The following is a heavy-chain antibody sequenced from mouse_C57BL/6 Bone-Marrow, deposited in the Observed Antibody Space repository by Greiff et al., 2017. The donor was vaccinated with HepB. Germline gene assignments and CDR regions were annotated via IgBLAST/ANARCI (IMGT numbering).Heavy chain of an antibody. Sequence: EVKLMESGPGLVKPSQSLSLTCSVTGYSITSGYYWNWIRQFPGNKLEWKGYISYDGSNNYNPSLKNRISITRDTSKNQFFLKLNSVTTEDTATYYCARPWYFDVWGTGTTVTVSS. CDR2: ISYDGSN. CDR3: ARPWYFDV. V-gene: IGHV3-6*01. CDR1: GYSITSGYY. J-gene: IGHJ1*03.